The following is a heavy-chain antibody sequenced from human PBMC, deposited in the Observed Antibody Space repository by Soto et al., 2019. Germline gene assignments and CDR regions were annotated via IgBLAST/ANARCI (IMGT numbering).Heavy chain of an antibody. CDR3: AHSLIPNWGSRGAFDY. V-gene: IGHV2-5*02. D-gene: IGHD7-27*01. CDR1: GFSLSTSGVG. J-gene: IGHJ4*02. CDR2: IYWDDDK. Sequence: QITLKESGPTLVKPTQTLTLTCTFSGFSLSTSGVGVGWIRQPPGKALEWLALIYWDDDKRYSPSLKSRLTIPKDTTKNPVVLTMTTMDPVDTATYYCAHSLIPNWGSRGAFDYWGQGTLVTVSS.